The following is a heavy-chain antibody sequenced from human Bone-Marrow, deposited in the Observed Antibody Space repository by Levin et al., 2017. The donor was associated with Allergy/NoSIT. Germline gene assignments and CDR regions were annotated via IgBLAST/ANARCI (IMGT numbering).Heavy chain of an antibody. V-gene: IGHV4-38-2*02. J-gene: IGHJ6*02. CDR1: GSSISSGYY. D-gene: IGHD5-18*01. Sequence: SETLSLTCAVSGSSISSGYYWGWIRQPPGKGLEWIGSIYHSGSTYYNPSLKSRVTISVDTSKNQFSLKLSSVTAADTAVYYCARDRYSYGLDYYGMDVWGQGTTVTVSS. CDR2: IYHSGST. CDR3: ARDRYSYGLDYYGMDV.